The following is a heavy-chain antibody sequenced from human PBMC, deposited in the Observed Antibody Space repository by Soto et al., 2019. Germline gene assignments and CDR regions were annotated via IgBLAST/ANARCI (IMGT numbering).Heavy chain of an antibody. Sequence: ASVKVSCKASGGTFSSYAMSWVRQAPGQGLEWMGGIIPIFGTANYAQKFQGRVTITADESTSTAYMELSSLRSEDTAVYYCARYYDSSGYYRYYFDYWGQGTLVTVSS. CDR3: ARYYDSSGYYRYYFDY. D-gene: IGHD3-22*01. CDR2: IIPIFGTA. CDR1: GGTFSSYA. J-gene: IGHJ4*02. V-gene: IGHV1-69*13.